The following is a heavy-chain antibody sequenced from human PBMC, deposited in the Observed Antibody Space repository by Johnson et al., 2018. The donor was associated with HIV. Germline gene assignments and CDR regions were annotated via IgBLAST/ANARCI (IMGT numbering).Heavy chain of an antibody. CDR2: INWNGAST. V-gene: IGHV3-20*04. J-gene: IGHJ3*02. Sequence: VQLVESGGGVVRPGGSLRLSCAASGFNFDDYGMSWVRQAPGKGLEWVSGINWNGASTGYADSVKGRFTVSRDNANNSLYLQMNSLKTEDTAVYYCTRVSLPPSYAFDIWGQGTMVTVSS. CDR1: GFNFDDYG. CDR3: TRVSLPPSYAFDI.